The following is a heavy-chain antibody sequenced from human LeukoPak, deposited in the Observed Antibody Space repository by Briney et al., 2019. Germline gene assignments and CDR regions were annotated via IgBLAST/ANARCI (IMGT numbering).Heavy chain of an antibody. V-gene: IGHV4-34*01. CDR1: GGSFSGYY. CDR2: INHSGST. J-gene: IGHJ4*02. D-gene: IGHD5-24*01. Sequence: PSETLSLTCAVYGGSFSGYYWSWIRQPPGKGLEWIGEINHSGSTNYNPSLKSRVTISVDTSKNQFSLKLSSVTAADTAVYYCASCRDGYNYDYWGQGTLVTVSS. CDR3: ASCRDGYNYDY.